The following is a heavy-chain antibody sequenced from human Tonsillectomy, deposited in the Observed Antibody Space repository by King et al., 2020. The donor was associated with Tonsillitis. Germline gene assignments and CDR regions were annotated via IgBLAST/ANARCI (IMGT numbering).Heavy chain of an antibody. CDR3: ARDRFGELLLEVYDAFDI. J-gene: IGHJ3*02. D-gene: IGHD3-10*01. Sequence: VQLVESGAEVKKPGSSVKVSCKASGGAFSSYVISWVRQAPGQGLEWMGGIIPIFGTANYAQKFQGRVTMTADESTSTAYMDLSSLRSEDTAVYYCARDRFGELLLEVYDAFDIWGQGTMVTVSS. V-gene: IGHV1-69*01. CDR1: GGAFSSYV. CDR2: IIPIFGTA.